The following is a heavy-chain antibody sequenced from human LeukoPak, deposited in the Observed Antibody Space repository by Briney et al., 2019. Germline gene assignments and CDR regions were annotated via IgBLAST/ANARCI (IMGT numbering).Heavy chain of an antibody. Sequence: PGGSLRLSCAASGFTFSSYWMSWVRQAPGKGLEWVANIKQDGSEKYYVDSVKGRFTISRDNAKNSLYLQMNSLRAEDTAVYYCARSEDDYGDYGYDYWGQGTLVTVSS. CDR3: ARSEDDYGDYGYDY. CDR2: IKQDGSEK. J-gene: IGHJ4*02. D-gene: IGHD4-17*01. V-gene: IGHV3-7*01. CDR1: GFTFSSYW.